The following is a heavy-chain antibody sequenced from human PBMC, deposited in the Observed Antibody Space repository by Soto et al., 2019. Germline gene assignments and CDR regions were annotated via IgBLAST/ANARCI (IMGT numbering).Heavy chain of an antibody. Sequence: PGGSLRLSCAASGFTFSNYAMHWVRQAPGKGLEWVAIVSYDGDNEYYADSVRGRFFISRDNSRNTLYLQTSSLRHEDTAVYYCAHRQTVFYDILTGYPNWFDPWGQGTLVTVSS. J-gene: IGHJ5*02. CDR2: VSYDGDNE. CDR3: AHRQTVFYDILTGYPNWFDP. D-gene: IGHD3-9*01. CDR1: GFTFSNYA. V-gene: IGHV3-30*03.